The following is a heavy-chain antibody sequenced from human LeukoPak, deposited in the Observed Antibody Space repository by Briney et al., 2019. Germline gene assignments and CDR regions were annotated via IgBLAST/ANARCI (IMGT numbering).Heavy chain of an antibody. V-gene: IGHV3-7*01. D-gene: IGHD3-22*01. CDR3: ARDENLYYDSSGLRY. Sequence: GGSLRLSCAASGFTFSSYAMSWVRQAPGKGLEWVANIKQDGSEKYYVDSVKGRFTISRDNAKNSLYLQMNSLRAEDTAVYYCARDENLYYDSSGLRYWGQGTLVTVSS. J-gene: IGHJ4*02. CDR2: IKQDGSEK. CDR1: GFTFSSYA.